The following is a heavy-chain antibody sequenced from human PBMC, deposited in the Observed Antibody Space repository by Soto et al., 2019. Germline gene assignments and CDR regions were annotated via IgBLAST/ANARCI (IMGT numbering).Heavy chain of an antibody. CDR1: GFTFSGYA. Sequence: GGSLRLSCAASGFTFSGYAMTWVRQAPGKGLEWVSTISGGGANTYYADSVKGRFTISRDNSKNTLHLQMHSLRVEDTAVYYCAKEALGYSGYNSRLEYWGQGALVTVSS. J-gene: IGHJ4*02. CDR2: ISGGGANT. CDR3: AKEALGYSGYNSRLEY. D-gene: IGHD5-12*01. V-gene: IGHV3-23*01.